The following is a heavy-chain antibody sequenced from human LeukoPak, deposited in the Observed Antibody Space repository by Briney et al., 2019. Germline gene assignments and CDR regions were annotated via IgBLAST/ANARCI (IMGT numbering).Heavy chain of an antibody. CDR1: GFSFSSYA. Sequence: PGGSLRLSCAASGFSFSSYAMSWVRQAPGKGLEWVSSMSGSGDNTYYAESVKGRFTISRDNSKNTLFLQMNSLRAEDTAVFYCAKRSGYTTGWFFDFWGQGTLVAVSS. CDR2: MSGSGDNT. CDR3: AKRSGYTTGWFFDF. D-gene: IGHD6-19*01. V-gene: IGHV3-23*01. J-gene: IGHJ4*02.